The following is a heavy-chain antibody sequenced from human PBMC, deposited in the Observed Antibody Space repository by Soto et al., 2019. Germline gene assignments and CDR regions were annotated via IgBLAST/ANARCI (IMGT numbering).Heavy chain of an antibody. CDR2: IYSGGST. CDR1: GFTVSSNY. V-gene: IGHV3-53*01. J-gene: IGHJ4*02. CDR3: ARWKSGTADY. Sequence: HPGGSLRLSCAASGFTVSSNYMSWVRQAPGKGLEWVSVIYSGGSTYYADSVKGRFTISRDNSKNTLYLQMNSLRAEDTAVYYCARWKSGTADYWGQGTLVTVSS. D-gene: IGHD1-1*01.